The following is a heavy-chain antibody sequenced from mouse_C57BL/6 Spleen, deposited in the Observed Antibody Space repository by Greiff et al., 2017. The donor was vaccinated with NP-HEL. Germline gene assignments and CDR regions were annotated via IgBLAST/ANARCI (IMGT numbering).Heavy chain of an antibody. D-gene: IGHD2-5*01. CDR2: IYPGDGDT. CDR1: GYAFSSYW. CDR3: ARGDYYSNYDFDY. V-gene: IGHV1-80*01. J-gene: IGHJ2*01. Sequence: VQLVESGAELVKPGASVKISCKASGYAFSSYWMNWVKQRPGKGLEWIGQIYPGDGDTNYNGKFKGKATLTADKSSSTAYMQLSSLTSEDSAVYFCARGDYYSNYDFDYWGQGTTLTVSS.